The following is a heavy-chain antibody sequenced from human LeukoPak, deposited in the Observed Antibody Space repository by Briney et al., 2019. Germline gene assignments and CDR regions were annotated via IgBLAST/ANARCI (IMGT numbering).Heavy chain of an antibody. CDR1: GFTFSSYG. CDR2: ISYDGSNK. Sequence: GGSLRLSCAASGFTFSSYGMHWVRQAPGKGLEWVGLISYDGSNKYYADSVKGRFTISRDNSKNTLYLQMNSLRAEDTAVYYCARDTGSSGYFQRGYYYGMDVWGQGTTVTVSS. V-gene: IGHV3-30*19. D-gene: IGHD3-3*01. CDR3: ARDTGSSGYFQRGYYYGMDV. J-gene: IGHJ6*02.